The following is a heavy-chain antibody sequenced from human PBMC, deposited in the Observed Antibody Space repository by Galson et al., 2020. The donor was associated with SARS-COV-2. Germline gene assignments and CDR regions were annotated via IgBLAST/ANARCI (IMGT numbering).Heavy chain of an antibody. D-gene: IGHD4-4*01. CDR1: GGSISSGGYH. V-gene: IGHV4-61*09. CDR2: IYTSGST. CDR3: ARGGVTYMDV. J-gene: IGHJ6*03. Sequence: SETLSLTCTVSGGSISSGGYHWSWIRQPAGKGLEWIGHIYTSGSTNYNPSLKSRVTISLDTSKNQFSLKLRSVTAADTAVYSCARGGVTYMDVWGKGTTVTVSS.